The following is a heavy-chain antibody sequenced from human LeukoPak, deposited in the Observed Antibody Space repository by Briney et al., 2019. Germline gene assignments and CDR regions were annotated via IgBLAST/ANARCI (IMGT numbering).Heavy chain of an antibody. V-gene: IGHV3-33*08. CDR1: GFTFSSYA. D-gene: IGHD3-9*01. CDR3: ARDFYLPGLRYSYGMDV. CDR2: IWYDGSNK. Sequence: PGGSLRLSCAASGFTFSSYAMSWVRQAPGKGLEWVAVIWYDGSNKYYADSVKGRFTISRDNSKNTLYLQMNSLRAEDTAVYYCARDFYLPGLRYSYGMDVWGQGTTVTVSS. J-gene: IGHJ6*02.